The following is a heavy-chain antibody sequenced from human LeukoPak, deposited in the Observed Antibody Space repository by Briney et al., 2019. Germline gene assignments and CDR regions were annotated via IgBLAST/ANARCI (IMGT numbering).Heavy chain of an antibody. V-gene: IGHV4-59*01. CDR1: GGSISTYY. J-gene: IGHJ4*02. CDR2: IYYTGST. Sequence: PSETLSLTCTVSGGSISTYYWSWIRQPPGKGLEWIGYIYYTGSTSYNPSLKSRVTMSLDASKNQFSLELNSVTPADTAVYYCARSGSYSGPYVYWGQGTVVTVSS. CDR3: ARSGSYSGPYVY. D-gene: IGHD1-26*01.